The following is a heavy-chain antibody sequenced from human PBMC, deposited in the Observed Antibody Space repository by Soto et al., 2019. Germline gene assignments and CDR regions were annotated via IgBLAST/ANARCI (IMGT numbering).Heavy chain of an antibody. Sequence: GGSLRLSCAASGFTFSSYAMHWVRQAPGKGLEWVAVISYDGSNKYYADSVKGRFTISRDNSKNTLYLQMNSLRAEDTAVYYCAREYCSSTSCYSAVVVVAAIDYWGQGTLVTVSS. CDR3: AREYCSSTSCYSAVVVVAAIDY. J-gene: IGHJ4*02. V-gene: IGHV3-30-3*01. D-gene: IGHD2-2*01. CDR1: GFTFSSYA. CDR2: ISYDGSNK.